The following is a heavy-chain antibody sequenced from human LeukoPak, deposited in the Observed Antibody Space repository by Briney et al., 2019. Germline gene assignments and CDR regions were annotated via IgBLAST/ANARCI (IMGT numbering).Heavy chain of an antibody. Sequence: SETLSLTCAVHGGSFSDYYWSWIRQSPGKGLEWIGEINHSGRTNYNPSLKSRFTISVDTSKNQFSLKLSSVTAADTAVYYCARDLGHYSDSSVYYHNWFDPWGQGTLVTVSS. V-gene: IGHV4-34*01. CDR3: ARDLGHYSDSSVYYHNWFDP. CDR1: GGSFSDYY. D-gene: IGHD3-22*01. CDR2: INHSGRT. J-gene: IGHJ5*02.